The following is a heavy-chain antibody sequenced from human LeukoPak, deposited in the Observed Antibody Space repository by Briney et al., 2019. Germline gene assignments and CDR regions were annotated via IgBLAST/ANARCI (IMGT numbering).Heavy chain of an antibody. J-gene: IGHJ4*02. CDR3: ARRFDS. Sequence: GGSLRLSCAASGFTFRSYSMNWVRQAPGKGLEWVSYISPSGTIYYADSVKGRFTITRDNAKNSLYLQMNSLRAEDTALYYCARRFDSWGQGTLVTVSS. V-gene: IGHV3-48*04. CDR1: GFTFRSYS. CDR2: ISPSGTI.